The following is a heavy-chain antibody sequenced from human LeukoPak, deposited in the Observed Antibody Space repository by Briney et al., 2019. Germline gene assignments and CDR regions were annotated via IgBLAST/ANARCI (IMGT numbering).Heavy chain of an antibody. V-gene: IGHV3-53*01. Sequence: GGSLRLSCAASGLSVSRTYMTWVRQAPGKGLEWVSVIYSGGGTNYADSLKGRFSISRDNSKNTLYLQMNSLRADDTAVYYCVGEGTYWGQGTLVTVSS. CDR2: IYSGGGT. CDR3: VGEGTY. D-gene: IGHD1-1*01. J-gene: IGHJ4*02. CDR1: GLSVSRTY.